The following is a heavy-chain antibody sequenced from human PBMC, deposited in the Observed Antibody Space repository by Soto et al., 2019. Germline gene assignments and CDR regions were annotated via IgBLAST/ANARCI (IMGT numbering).Heavy chain of an antibody. CDR1: GGSISGGVYY. CDR3: AREIIPLTTNGSLDL. CDR2: IFDSGST. D-gene: IGHD4-17*01. J-gene: IGHJ2*01. V-gene: IGHV4-30-4*01. Sequence: SETLSLTCTVSGGSISGGVYYWSWIRQPPGKGLEWIGYIFDSGSTYYNPSLKSRVTISVDTSKNQFSLRLSSVTAADTAVYYCAREIIPLTTNGSLDLGGRGTLDTVPP.